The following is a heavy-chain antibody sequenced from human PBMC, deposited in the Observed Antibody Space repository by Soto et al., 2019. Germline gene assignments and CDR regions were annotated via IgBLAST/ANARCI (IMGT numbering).Heavy chain of an antibody. CDR3: ARAHYDYVWGSYRTNREFDY. Sequence: SVKVSCKASGGTFSSYAISWVRQAPGQGLEWMGGIIPIFGTANYAQKFQGRVTITADESTSTAYMELSSLRSEDTAVYYCARAHYDYVWGSYRTNREFDYWGQGTLVTVSS. CDR1: GGTFSSYA. J-gene: IGHJ4*02. D-gene: IGHD3-16*02. V-gene: IGHV1-69*13. CDR2: IIPIFGTA.